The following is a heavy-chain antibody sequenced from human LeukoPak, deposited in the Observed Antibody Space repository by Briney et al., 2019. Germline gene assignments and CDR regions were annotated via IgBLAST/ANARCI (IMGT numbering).Heavy chain of an antibody. CDR3: ARDSSGWYDAFDI. D-gene: IGHD6-19*01. V-gene: IGHV3-66*01. CDR2: IYSGGST. J-gene: IGHJ3*02. CDR1: GFTVSSNY. Sequence: SGGSLRLSCAASGFTVSSNYMSWVRQAPGKGLEWVSVIYSGGSTYYADSVKGRFTISRDNSKNTLYLQMNSLRAEDTAVYYCARDSSGWYDAFDIWGQGTMVTVSS.